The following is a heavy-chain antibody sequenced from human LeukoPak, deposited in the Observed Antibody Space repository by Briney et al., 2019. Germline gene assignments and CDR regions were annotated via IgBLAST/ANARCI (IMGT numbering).Heavy chain of an antibody. V-gene: IGHV4-59*01. D-gene: IGHD2-2*01. J-gene: IGHJ4*02. Sequence: SETLSLTCTVSGGSISSYYWSWIRQPPGKGLEWIGYIYYSGSTNYNPSLKSRVTISVDTSKNQFSLKLSSVTAADTAVYYCASGSPAATIDYWGQGTLVTVSS. CDR3: ASGSPAATIDY. CDR1: GGSISSYY. CDR2: IYYSGST.